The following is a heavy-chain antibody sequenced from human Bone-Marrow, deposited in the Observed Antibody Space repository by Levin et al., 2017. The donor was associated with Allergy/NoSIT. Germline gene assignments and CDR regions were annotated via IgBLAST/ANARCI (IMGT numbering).Heavy chain of an antibody. J-gene: IGHJ4*02. V-gene: IGHV4-30-4*01. CDR3: ASISYYYGAGTHPDEDY. CDR1: GASITSGDHY. D-gene: IGHD3-10*01. Sequence: SETLSLTCSVSGASITSGDHYWSWIRQSPGKGLEWIGYIYYSGSTYYNPSLMTRITISLDPSNNNFSLRLGSVTVADTVVYYCASISYYYGAGTHPDEDYWGQGALVIVSS. CDR2: IYYSGST.